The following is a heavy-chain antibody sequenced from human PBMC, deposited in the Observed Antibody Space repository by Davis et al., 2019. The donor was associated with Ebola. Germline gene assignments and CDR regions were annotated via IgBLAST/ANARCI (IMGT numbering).Heavy chain of an antibody. J-gene: IGHJ6*01. V-gene: IGHV4-39*03. CDR1: GGSISSSSYY. CDR3: PPGTLLQEHL. CDR2: IYYSGST. Sequence: SETLSLTCTVSGGSISSSSYYWGWIRQPPGKGLEWIGSIYYSGSTYYNPSLKSRVTISVDTSKNQFSLNVDSVTAADTAIFGLPPGTLLQEHLWG. D-gene: IGHD3-10*01.